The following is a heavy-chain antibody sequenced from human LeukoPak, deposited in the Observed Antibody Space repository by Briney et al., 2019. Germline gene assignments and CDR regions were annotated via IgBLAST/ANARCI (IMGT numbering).Heavy chain of an antibody. J-gene: IGHJ4*02. CDR3: ARSDYGDYSFDY. Sequence: SETLSLTCTVSGGPISSYYWSWIRQPPGKGLEWIGYIYYSGSTNYIPSLKSRVTISVDTSKNQFSLRLSSVTAADTAVYYCARSDYGDYSFDYWGQGTLVTVSS. CDR2: IYYSGST. CDR1: GGPISSYY. D-gene: IGHD4-17*01. V-gene: IGHV4-59*01.